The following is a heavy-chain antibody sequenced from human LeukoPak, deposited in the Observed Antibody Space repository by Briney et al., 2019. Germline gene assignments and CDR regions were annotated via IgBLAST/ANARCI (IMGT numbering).Heavy chain of an antibody. CDR1: GFTFSSYA. J-gene: IGHJ3*02. CDR2: ISGSGGST. CDR3: AKGFRQWRAHDAFDI. Sequence: GGSLRLSCAASGFTFSSYAMSWVRQAPGKRLEWVSAISGSGGSTYYADSVKGRFTISRDNSKNTLYLQMNSLRAEDTAVYYCAKGFRQWRAHDAFDIWGQGTMVTVSS. V-gene: IGHV3-23*01. D-gene: IGHD6-19*01.